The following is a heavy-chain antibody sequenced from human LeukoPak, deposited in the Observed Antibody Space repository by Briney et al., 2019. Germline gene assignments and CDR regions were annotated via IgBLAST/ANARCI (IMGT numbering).Heavy chain of an antibody. D-gene: IGHD3-3*01. CDR2: INPNSGGT. V-gene: IGHV1-2*02. Sequence: ASVKVSCKASGYTFTGYYMHWVRQAPGQGLEWMGWINPNSGGTNYAQKFQGRVTMTRGTSISTAYMELSRLRSDDTAVYYCARAYYDFWSGYYVRNENNWFDPWGQGTLVTVSS. J-gene: IGHJ5*02. CDR1: GYTFTGYY. CDR3: ARAYYDFWSGYYVRNENNWFDP.